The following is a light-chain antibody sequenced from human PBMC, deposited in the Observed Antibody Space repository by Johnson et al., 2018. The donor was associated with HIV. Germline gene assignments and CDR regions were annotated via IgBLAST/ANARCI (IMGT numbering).Light chain of an antibody. V-gene: IGLV1-51*01. CDR2: DNN. CDR3: GTWDSSLSAGPLYV. J-gene: IGLJ1*01. Sequence: SVLTQPPSVSAAPGQKVTISCSGSSSNIGNNYVSWYQQLPGTAPKLLIYDNNKRPSGIPDRFSGSKSGTSATLGITGLQTGDEADYYCGTWDSSLSAGPLYVFGTGTKVTVL. CDR1: SSNIGNNY.